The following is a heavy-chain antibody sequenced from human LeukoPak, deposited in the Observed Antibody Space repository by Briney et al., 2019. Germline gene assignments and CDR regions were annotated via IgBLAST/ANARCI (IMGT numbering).Heavy chain of an antibody. Sequence: PSETLSLTCTVSGASISGYYWSWIRQPPGKGLEWIGFVYYSGSTNYSPSLKSRATISIDTSKNQFSLRLSSVTAADTAVYYCARHRGVSGTYFPPHHYGMDVWGQGTTVTVSS. D-gene: IGHD3-10*01. CDR1: GASISGYY. V-gene: IGHV4-59*08. J-gene: IGHJ6*02. CDR3: ARHRGVSGTYFPPHHYGMDV. CDR2: VYYSGST.